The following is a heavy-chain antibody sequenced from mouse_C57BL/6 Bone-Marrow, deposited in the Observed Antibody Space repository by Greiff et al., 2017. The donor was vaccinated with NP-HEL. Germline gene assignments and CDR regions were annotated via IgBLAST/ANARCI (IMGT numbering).Heavy chain of an antibody. V-gene: IGHV1-81*01. CDR1: GYTFTSYG. J-gene: IGHJ2*01. CDR2: IYPRSGNT. Sequence: LKESGAELARPGASVKLSCKASGYTFTSYGISWVKQRTGQGLEWIGEIYPRSGNTYYNEKFKGKATLTADKSSSTAYMELRSLTSEDSAVYFCARLYYGNFYWGQGTTLTVSS. D-gene: IGHD2-1*01. CDR3: ARLYYGNFY.